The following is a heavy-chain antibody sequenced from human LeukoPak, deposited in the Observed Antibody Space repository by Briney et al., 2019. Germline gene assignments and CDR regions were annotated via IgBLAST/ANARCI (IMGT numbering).Heavy chain of an antibody. D-gene: IGHD3-3*01. CDR3: AKDRSWGLFGVAVDWFDP. CDR1: GFTFSAFA. J-gene: IGHJ5*02. CDR2: ITDDGYNT. V-gene: IGHV3-23*01. Sequence: GGSLRLSCAASGFTFSAFAMTWVRQAPGKGLEWVSTITDDGYNTYSADSVKGRITFSRDNSKNTLSLQLRSLRAEDTAVYYCAKDRSWGLFGVAVDWFDPWGQGTLVTVSS.